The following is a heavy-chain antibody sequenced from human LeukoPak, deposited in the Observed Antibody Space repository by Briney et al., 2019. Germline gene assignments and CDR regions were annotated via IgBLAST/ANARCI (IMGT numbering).Heavy chain of an antibody. Sequence: ASVKVSCKASGYTFTSYGISWVRQAPGQGLEWMGWISAYNGNTNYAQKLQGRVTMTKDKSTSTAYMELRSLRSDDTAVYYCARDLRRYCSSTSCVSPYWGQGTLVTVSS. CDR3: ARDLRRYCSSTSCVSPY. D-gene: IGHD2-2*01. CDR2: ISAYNGNT. J-gene: IGHJ4*02. CDR1: GYTFTSYG. V-gene: IGHV1-18*01.